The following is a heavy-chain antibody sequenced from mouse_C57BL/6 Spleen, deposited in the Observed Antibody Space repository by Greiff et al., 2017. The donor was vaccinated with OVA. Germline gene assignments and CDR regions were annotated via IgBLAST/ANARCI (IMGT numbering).Heavy chain of an antibody. Sequence: DVQLVESGGGLVQPKGSLKLSCAASGFTFNTYAMHWVRQAPGKGLEWVARIRSKSSNYATYYADSVKDRFTITRDDSQSMLYLQMNNLKTEDTAMYYCVRDQDYYGSSPYAMDYWGQGTSVTVSS. D-gene: IGHD1-1*01. J-gene: IGHJ4*01. V-gene: IGHV10-3*01. CDR3: VRDQDYYGSSPYAMDY. CDR1: GFTFNTYA. CDR2: IRSKSSNYAT.